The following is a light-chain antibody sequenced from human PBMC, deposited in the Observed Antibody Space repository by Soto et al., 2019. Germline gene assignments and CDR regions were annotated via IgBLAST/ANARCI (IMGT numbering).Light chain of an antibody. Sequence: DIQLTQSPSTLSASVGDRVTLTCRASQSLNTRLAWYQQRPGKAPKLLIYDASTLESGVPSRFSGGGSGTEFTLTINNLQPDDLATYIFQQYKSYSTFGRGTKVDI. CDR1: QSLNTR. CDR2: DAS. J-gene: IGKJ1*01. CDR3: QQYKSYST. V-gene: IGKV1-5*01.